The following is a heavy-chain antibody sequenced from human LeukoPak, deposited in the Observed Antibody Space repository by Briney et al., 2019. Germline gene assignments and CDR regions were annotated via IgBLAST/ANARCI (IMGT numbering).Heavy chain of an antibody. V-gene: IGHV3-30*03. CDR1: GFTFSSYG. CDR3: ARGLTMVRGVIKILGSWFDP. CDR2: ISYDGSNK. D-gene: IGHD3-10*01. J-gene: IGHJ5*02. Sequence: GRSLRLSCAASGFTFSSYGMHWVRQAPGKGLEWVAVISYDGSNKYYADSVKGRFTISRDNSKNTLYLQMNSLRAEDTAVYYCARGLTMVRGVIKILGSWFDPWGQGTLVTVSS.